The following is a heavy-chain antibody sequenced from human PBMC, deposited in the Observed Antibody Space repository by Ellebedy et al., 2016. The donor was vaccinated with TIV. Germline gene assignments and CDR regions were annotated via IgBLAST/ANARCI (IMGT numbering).Heavy chain of an antibody. CDR1: GFSFDIYS. V-gene: IGHV3-30-3*01. J-gene: IGHJ4*02. Sequence: GESLKISCEASGFSFDIYSMHWVRQAPGKGLEWVAVITYDGSNQHYADSVKGRFTISRDNAKNSLYLQMNSLRAEDTAVYYCARDQMATIPYWGQGTLVTVSP. D-gene: IGHD5-24*01. CDR2: ITYDGSNQ. CDR3: ARDQMATIPY.